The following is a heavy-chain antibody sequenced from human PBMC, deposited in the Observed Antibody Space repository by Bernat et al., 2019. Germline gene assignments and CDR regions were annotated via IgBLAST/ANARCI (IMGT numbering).Heavy chain of an antibody. CDR1: GGSISSSSYY. CDR3: ARWAVAGGGY. CDR2: IYYSGST. D-gene: IGHD6-19*01. J-gene: IGHJ4*02. Sequence: QLQLQESVPGLVKPSETLSLTCTVSGGSISSSSYYLGWIRQPPGKGLEWIGSIYYSGSTYYNPSLKSRVTISVDTSKNQFSLKLSSVTAADTAVYYCARWAVAGGGYWGQGTLVTVSS. V-gene: IGHV4-39*01.